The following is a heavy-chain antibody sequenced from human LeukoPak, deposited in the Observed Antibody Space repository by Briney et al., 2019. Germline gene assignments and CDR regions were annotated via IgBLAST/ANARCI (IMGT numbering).Heavy chain of an antibody. J-gene: IGHJ4*02. CDR3: AKRYGDSTGWFFDF. Sequence: PTGGSLRLSCEGSRYSFDSYAMTWVRQAPGKGLEWVSSINGGGDITYYAESVKGRFTVSRDNSKNTLFLQMNSLRAEDTAVFYCAKRYGDSTGWFFDFWGQGSLVTVSS. CDR1: RYSFDSYA. V-gene: IGHV3-23*01. D-gene: IGHD6-13*01. CDR2: INGGGDIT.